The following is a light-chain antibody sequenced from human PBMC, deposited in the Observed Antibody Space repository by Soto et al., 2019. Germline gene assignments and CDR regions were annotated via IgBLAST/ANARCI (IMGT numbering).Light chain of an antibody. J-gene: IGKJ5*01. V-gene: IGKV3-20*01. CDR2: GAS. Sequence: EIVLTQSPGTLSLSPGDTATLSCRASETVIINYLAWYQQKPGQSPRLLIYGASSRATGIPDRFSGSGSGTDFTLTISRLEPEDFAVYYCQQYGSSPITFGQGTRLENK. CDR1: ETVIINY. CDR3: QQYGSSPIT.